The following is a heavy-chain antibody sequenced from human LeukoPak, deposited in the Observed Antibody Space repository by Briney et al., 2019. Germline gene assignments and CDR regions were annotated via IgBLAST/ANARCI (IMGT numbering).Heavy chain of an antibody. CDR1: GYTFTSYG. J-gene: IGHJ4*02. Sequence: ASVKVSCKASGYTFTSYGISWVRQAPGQGLEWMGWISAYNGNTNYAQKLQGRVTMTTDTSTSTSYMELRSLRSDDTAVYYCAREDTFGGVIGPFDYWGQGTLVTVSS. D-gene: IGHD3-16*02. CDR2: ISAYNGNT. CDR3: AREDTFGGVIGPFDY. V-gene: IGHV1-18*01.